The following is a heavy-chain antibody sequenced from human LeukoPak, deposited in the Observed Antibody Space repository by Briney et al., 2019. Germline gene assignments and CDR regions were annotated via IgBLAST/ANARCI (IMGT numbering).Heavy chain of an antibody. D-gene: IGHD3-22*01. CDR2: IYTSGST. Sequence: SETLSLTCTVSGGSISSGSYYWSWIRQPAGKGLEWIGRIYTSGSTNYNPSLKSRVTISVDTSKNQFSLKLTSVTAADTAVYYCTRAASSGPLFTYHMDVWGKGTTVTVSS. V-gene: IGHV4-61*02. J-gene: IGHJ6*03. CDR1: GGSISSGSYY. CDR3: TRAASSGPLFTYHMDV.